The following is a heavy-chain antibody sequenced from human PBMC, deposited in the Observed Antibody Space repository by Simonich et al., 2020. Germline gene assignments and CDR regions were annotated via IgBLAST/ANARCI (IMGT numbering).Heavy chain of an antibody. CDR1: GYPFTGSY. CDR3: ARVSGGTAMVTSTFDI. Sequence: QVQLVQSGAEVKKPGASVKVSCKASGYPFTGSYKTWVRQAPGQGLELSGGINPNSGGTNYAQKLQGRGTMTRDTSISTAYMELSRLRSDDTAVYYCARVSGGTAMVTSTFDIWGQGTMVTVSS. J-gene: IGHJ3*02. CDR2: INPNSGGT. D-gene: IGHD5-18*01. V-gene: IGHV1-2*02.